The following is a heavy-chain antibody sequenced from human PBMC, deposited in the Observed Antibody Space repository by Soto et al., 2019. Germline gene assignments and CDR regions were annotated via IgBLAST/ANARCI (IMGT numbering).Heavy chain of an antibody. CDR1: AFMFSSYA. V-gene: IGHV3-23*01. D-gene: IGHD2-21*01. J-gene: IGHJ6*02. Sequence: QPGGSLRLSCAASAFMFSSYAMSWVRQAPGKGLEWVSTISGSGSSVYLADSVRGRFAMSRDLSTNTVSLQMNSLTVEDTAIYYCAKVRASYLSASYFYYGLEVWGQGTTVTVSS. CDR3: AKVRASYLSASYFYYGLEV. CDR2: ISGSGSSV.